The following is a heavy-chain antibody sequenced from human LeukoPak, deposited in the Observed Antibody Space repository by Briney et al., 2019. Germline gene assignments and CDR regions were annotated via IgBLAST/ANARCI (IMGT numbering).Heavy chain of an antibody. J-gene: IGHJ4*02. D-gene: IGHD6-19*01. CDR2: INPNSGGT. CDR3: ARVIAVAGPGDY. V-gene: IGHV1-2*02. Sequence: GASVKVSCKASGYTFTGYYMHWVRQAPGQGLEWMGWINPNSGGTNYAQKFQGGVTMTRDTSISTAYMELSRLRSDDTAVYYCARVIAVAGPGDYWGQGTLVTVSS. CDR1: GYTFTGYY.